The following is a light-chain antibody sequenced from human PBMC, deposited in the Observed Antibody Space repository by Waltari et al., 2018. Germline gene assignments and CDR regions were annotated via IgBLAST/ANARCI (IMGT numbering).Light chain of an antibody. J-gene: IGKJ1*01. CDR3: QHYVRLPVT. Sequence: EIVLTQSPGTLSLSPGERATLPCRASQSISGALAWYQQKPGQAPRLLIYGASNRATGIPDRFSGSGSGTEFSLTVSRLEPEDFAVYYCQHYVRLPVTFGQGTRVEI. CDR2: GAS. V-gene: IGKV3-20*01. CDR1: QSISGA.